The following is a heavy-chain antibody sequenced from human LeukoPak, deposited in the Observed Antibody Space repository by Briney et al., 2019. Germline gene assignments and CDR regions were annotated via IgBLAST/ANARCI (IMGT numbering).Heavy chain of an antibody. CDR1: GFTFDDYA. D-gene: IGHD5-24*01. CDR2: ISWNSGSI. Sequence: GGSLRLSCAASGFTFDDYAMHWVRQAPGKGLEWVSGISWNSGSIGYADSVKGRFTISRDNAKNSLYLQMNSLRAEDTALYYCAKDGYNSLFGYWGQGTLVTVSS. J-gene: IGHJ4*02. V-gene: IGHV3-9*01. CDR3: AKDGYNSLFGY.